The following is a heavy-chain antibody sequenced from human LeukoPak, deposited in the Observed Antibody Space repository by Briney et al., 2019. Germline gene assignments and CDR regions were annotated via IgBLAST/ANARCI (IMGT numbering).Heavy chain of an antibody. CDR1: GFTFRDYW. CDR3: ARAGGTSWADY. Sequence: GGSLRLSCEASGFTFRDYWMTWVRQAPGKGLEWVANVKQDGTEKFYVDSVKGRFTISRDNGKNSLYLQMNSLRVEDAAIYYCARAGGTSWADYWGQGTLVTVSS. D-gene: IGHD6-13*01. CDR2: VKQDGTEK. V-gene: IGHV3-7*01. J-gene: IGHJ4*02.